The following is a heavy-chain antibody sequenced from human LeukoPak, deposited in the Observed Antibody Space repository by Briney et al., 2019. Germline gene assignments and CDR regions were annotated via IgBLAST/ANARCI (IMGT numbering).Heavy chain of an antibody. J-gene: IGHJ4*02. CDR3: ARGEQWLIRGSFDY. V-gene: IGHV3-74*01. Sequence: GGSLRLSCAASGFTFSSYWMHWVRQAPGKGLVWVSRINSDGSSTSYADSVKGRFTISRDNSKNTLYLQMNSLRTEDTAVYYCARGEQWLIRGSFDYWGQGTLVTVSS. CDR1: GFTFSSYW. D-gene: IGHD6-19*01. CDR2: INSDGSST.